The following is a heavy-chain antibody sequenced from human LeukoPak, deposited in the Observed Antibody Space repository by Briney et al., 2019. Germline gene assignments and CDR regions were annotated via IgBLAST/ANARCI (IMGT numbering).Heavy chain of an antibody. V-gene: IGHV5-51*01. CDR2: IYSRDYDN. CDR3: ARGRLRRTRDDFDI. Sequence: PGESLKISCKASGYSLTSYWIGWVRQPPGKGLEWMGIIYSRDYDNRYSPSFKGQVTISVDKSMSTAYLQWSSLKASDTAVYYCARGRLRRTRDDFDIWGQGTMVTVSS. CDR1: GYSLTSYW. J-gene: IGHJ3*02. D-gene: IGHD4-17*01.